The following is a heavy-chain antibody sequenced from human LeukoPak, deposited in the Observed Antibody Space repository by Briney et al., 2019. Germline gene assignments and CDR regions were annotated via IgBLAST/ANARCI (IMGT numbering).Heavy chain of an antibody. Sequence: GGSLRLSCAASGFTVSSNYMSWVRQAPGKGLEWVSVIYSGGSTYYADSVKGRFTISRDNSKNTLYLQMNSLRAEDTAVYYCAREYYYDSSGYYQFDYWGQGTLVTVSS. J-gene: IGHJ4*02. CDR3: AREYYYDSSGYYQFDY. V-gene: IGHV3-66*01. CDR2: IYSGGST. CDR1: GFTVSSNY. D-gene: IGHD3-22*01.